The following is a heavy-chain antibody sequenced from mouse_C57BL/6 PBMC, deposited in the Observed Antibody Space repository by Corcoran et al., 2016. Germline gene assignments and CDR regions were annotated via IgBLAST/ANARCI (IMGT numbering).Heavy chain of an antibody. CDR3: ARDYSNYFDY. CDR1: GYTFTTYG. V-gene: IGHV9-3*01. D-gene: IGHD2-5*01. CDR2: INTYSGVP. Sequence: QIQLVQSGPELKKPGETVKISCKASGYTFTTYGMSWVKQAPGKGLKWMGWINTYSGVPTYADDFKGRFAFSLETSASTAYLLINNLKNEDTATYFCARDYSNYFDYWGQGTTLTVSS. J-gene: IGHJ2*01.